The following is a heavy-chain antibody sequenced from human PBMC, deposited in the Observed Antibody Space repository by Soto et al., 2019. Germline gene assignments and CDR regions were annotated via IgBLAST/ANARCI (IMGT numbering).Heavy chain of an antibody. D-gene: IGHD3-10*01. Sequence: SETLSLTCAVSGGSISSGGYSWSWIRQPPGKGLEWIGYIYHSGSTYYNPSLKSRVTISVDRSKNQFSLKLSSVTAADTAVYYCARAYMVRGYYFDYWGQGTLVTVSS. CDR1: GGSISSGGYS. V-gene: IGHV4-30-2*01. CDR3: ARAYMVRGYYFDY. J-gene: IGHJ4*02. CDR2: IYHSGST.